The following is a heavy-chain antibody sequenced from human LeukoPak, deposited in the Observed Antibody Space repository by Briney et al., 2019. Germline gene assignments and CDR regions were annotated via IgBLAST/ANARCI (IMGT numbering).Heavy chain of an antibody. V-gene: IGHV3-48*02. D-gene: IGHD4-17*01. CDR1: GFTFSTYS. Sequence: GGSLRLSCAASGFTFSTYSMNWVRQAPGKGLEWVAYISSRSSATYYADSVKGRFTISRDNAKNSLYLQMNSLRDEDTAVYYCARGTGDPQRFDPWDQGTLVTVSS. J-gene: IGHJ5*02. CDR3: ARGTGDPQRFDP. CDR2: ISSRSSAT.